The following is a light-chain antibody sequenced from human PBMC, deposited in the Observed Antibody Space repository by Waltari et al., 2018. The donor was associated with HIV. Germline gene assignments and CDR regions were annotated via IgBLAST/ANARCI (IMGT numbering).Light chain of an antibody. CDR3: MQETHWPIT. CDR2: RVS. CDR1: QSLLYSDGNTY. Sequence: DVVMTQSTLSLPVTLGQPASISCRSSQSLLYSDGNTYLNWFQQRPGQSPRRLIYRVSNRDSGVPDRFSGSGAGTDFTLKISRVEAEDVGVYYCMQETHWPITFGQGTRLEIK. J-gene: IGKJ5*01. V-gene: IGKV2-30*01.